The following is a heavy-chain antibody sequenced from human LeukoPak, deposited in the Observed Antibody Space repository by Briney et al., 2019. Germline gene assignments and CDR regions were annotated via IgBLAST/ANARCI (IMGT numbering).Heavy chain of an antibody. J-gene: IGHJ4*02. V-gene: IGHV4-4*07. CDR1: GGSISSYY. CDR3: AREGYCTNGVCLDY. D-gene: IGHD2-8*01. Sequence: SETLSLTCTVSGGSISSYYWSWIRQPAGKGLERIGRIYTSGSTNYNPSLKSRVTMSVDTSKNQFSLKLSSVTAADTAVYYCAREGYCTNGVCLDYWGQGTLVTVSS. CDR2: IYTSGST.